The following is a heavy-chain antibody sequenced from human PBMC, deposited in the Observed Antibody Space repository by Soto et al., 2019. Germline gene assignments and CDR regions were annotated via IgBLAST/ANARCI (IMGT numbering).Heavy chain of an antibody. D-gene: IGHD3-3*01. CDR3: ATSYDLRD. Sequence: EVQLLQSGGGLVQPGGSLRLSCVASGLTFSSYAMCWVRQAPGKGLEWVSVISGPGDYTYYADSVKGRLTISRDDSTNTLYLQMNSLRAEDTAVYYCATSYDLRDWGQGTLVAVSS. J-gene: IGHJ4*02. CDR1: GLTFSSYA. V-gene: IGHV3-23*01. CDR2: ISGPGDYT.